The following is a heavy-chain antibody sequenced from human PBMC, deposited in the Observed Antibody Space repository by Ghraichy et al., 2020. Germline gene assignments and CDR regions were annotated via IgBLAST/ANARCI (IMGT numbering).Heavy chain of an antibody. CDR3: AKPRTAFSTCHQH. CDR1: GFTFSSYA. D-gene: IGHD2/OR15-2a*01. V-gene: IGHV3-23*01. Sequence: LSLTCAASGFTFSSYAMSWVRQAPGKGLEWVSAISGSGGSTYYADSVKGRFTISRDNSKNTLYLQMNSLRAEDTAVYYCAKPRTAFSTCHQHWGQGTLVTVSS. CDR2: ISGSGGST. J-gene: IGHJ1*01.